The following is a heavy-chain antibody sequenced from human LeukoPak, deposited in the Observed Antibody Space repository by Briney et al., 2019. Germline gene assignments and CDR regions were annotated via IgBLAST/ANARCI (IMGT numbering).Heavy chain of an antibody. CDR1: GGTFSSYA. CDR2: INPNSGGT. J-gene: IGHJ5*02. V-gene: IGHV1-2*02. Sequence: ASVKVSSKASGGTFSSYAISWVRQAPGQGLEWMGWINPNSGGTNYAQKFQGRVTMTRDTSISTAYMELSRLRSDDTAVYYCARGPYYDFWSGYYENWFDPWGQGTLVTVSS. D-gene: IGHD3-3*01. CDR3: ARGPYYDFWSGYYENWFDP.